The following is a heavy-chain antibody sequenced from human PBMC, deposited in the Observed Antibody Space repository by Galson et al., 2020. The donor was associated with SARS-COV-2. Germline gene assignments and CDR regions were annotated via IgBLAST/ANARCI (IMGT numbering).Heavy chain of an antibody. CDR3: ARDLYDVAVAGALGWWFDP. CDR2: ISSTGTNK. Sequence: GGSLRLSCAASGPTLSNYAMHWVRQAPGKGLEWVAVISSTGTNKYYADSVTGRFTISRDNSKNTLFLQMNSLRAADTAVYFCARDLYDVAVAGALGWWFDPWGQGTLVTVSS. J-gene: IGHJ5*02. CDR1: GPTLSNYA. D-gene: IGHD6-19*01. V-gene: IGHV3-30-3*01.